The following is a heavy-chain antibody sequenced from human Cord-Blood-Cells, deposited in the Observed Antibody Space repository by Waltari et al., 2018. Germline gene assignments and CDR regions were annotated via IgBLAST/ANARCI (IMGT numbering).Heavy chain of an antibody. V-gene: IGHV3-30*04. CDR3: ARDRVPGEGVFDY. CDR1: GVTFSSYA. CDR2: ISYDGSNK. Sequence: QVQLVESGGGVVQPGRSLRLSCAASGVTFSSYAMHWVCQAPGKGLEWVAVISYDGSNKYYADSVKGRFTISRDNSKNTLYLQMNSLRAEDTAVYYCARDRVPGEGVFDYWGQGTLVTVSS. D-gene: IGHD1-26*01. J-gene: IGHJ4*02.